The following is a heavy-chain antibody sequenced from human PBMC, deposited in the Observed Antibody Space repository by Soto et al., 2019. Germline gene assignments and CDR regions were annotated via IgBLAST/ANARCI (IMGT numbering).Heavy chain of an antibody. CDR3: VRQSKLTTVTANVGYYYGLDV. Sequence: DVQLLESGGGLVQPGGSLRLSCAASGFRFSTYDMSWVRQAPGKGLEWVSVMSGSGSGTYYADSVKGRFTISRDNSKNTLYLQMNSLIAADTAVYYCVRQSKLTTVTANVGYYYGLDVWGQGTTVTVS. CDR2: MSGSGSGT. D-gene: IGHD4-4*01. V-gene: IGHV3-23*01. CDR1: GFRFSTYD. J-gene: IGHJ6*02.